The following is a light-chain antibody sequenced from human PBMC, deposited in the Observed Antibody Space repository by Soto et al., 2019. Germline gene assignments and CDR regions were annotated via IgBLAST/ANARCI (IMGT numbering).Light chain of an antibody. V-gene: IGKV3-20*01. CDR2: GAP. CDR3: QQYGCARWT. Sequence: EIVLTQSPGTLSLSPGERATLSCRASQSVSTTYLAWYQQKPGQTPRLLIYGAPSRATGIPDTFSGSGSGRDFTLTITSLGTEDFAVYYWQQYGCARWTFGQGAKVEIK. J-gene: IGKJ1*01. CDR1: QSVSTTY.